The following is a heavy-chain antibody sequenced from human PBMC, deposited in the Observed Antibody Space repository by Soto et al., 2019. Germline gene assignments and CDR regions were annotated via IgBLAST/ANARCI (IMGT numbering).Heavy chain of an antibody. J-gene: IGHJ1*01. CDR2: ISAYNGNT. D-gene: IGHD6-19*01. V-gene: IGHV1-18*01. CDR1: GYTFTSYG. Sequence: GASVKVSCKASGYTFTSYGISWVRQAPGQGLEWMGWISAYNGNTNYAQKLQGRVTMTTDTSTGTAYMELRSLRSDDTAVYYCARDMLAVAGFSFQHWGQGTLVTVSS. CDR3: ARDMLAVAGFSFQH.